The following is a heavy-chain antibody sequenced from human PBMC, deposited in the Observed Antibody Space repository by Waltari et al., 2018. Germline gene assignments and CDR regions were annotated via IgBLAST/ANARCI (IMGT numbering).Heavy chain of an antibody. CDR1: GFTFSRYA. D-gene: IGHD3-22*01. J-gene: IGHJ3*02. Sequence: QVQLVESGGGVVQPGRSLRLSCAASGFTFSRYAMRWVRQAPGKGLEWVAVISYDGSNKYYADSVKGRFTISRDNSKNTLYLQMNSLRAEDTAVYYCARDSILYDSNNNAFDIWGQGTMVTVSS. V-gene: IGHV3-30-3*01. CDR2: ISYDGSNK. CDR3: ARDSILYDSNNNAFDI.